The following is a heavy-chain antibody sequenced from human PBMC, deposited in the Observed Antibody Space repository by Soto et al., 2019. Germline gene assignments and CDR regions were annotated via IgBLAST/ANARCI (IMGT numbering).Heavy chain of an antibody. CDR2: INPSGGGT. J-gene: IGHJ3*02. Sequence: ASVKVSCKASGYTFTSYYMHWVRQAPGQGLEWMGIINPSGGGTSYAQKFQGRVTMTRDTSTSTVYMELSSLRSEDTAVYYCARVPVSYDSSDFGDAFDIWGQGTMVTVSS. V-gene: IGHV1-46*01. CDR1: GYTFTSYY. D-gene: IGHD3-22*01. CDR3: ARVPVSYDSSDFGDAFDI.